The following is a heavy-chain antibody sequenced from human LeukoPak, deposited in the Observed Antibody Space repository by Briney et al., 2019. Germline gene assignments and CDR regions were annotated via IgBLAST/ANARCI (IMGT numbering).Heavy chain of an antibody. Sequence: SETLSLTCTVSGGSISSGSYYWSWIRQPAGKGLEWIGRIYTSGSTNYNPSLKSRVTISVDTSKNQFSLKLSSVTAADTAVYYCARDASSSGWYAAFDYWGQGTLVTVSS. J-gene: IGHJ4*02. CDR1: GGSISSGSYY. CDR3: ARDASSSGWYAAFDY. D-gene: IGHD6-19*01. V-gene: IGHV4-61*02. CDR2: IYTSGST.